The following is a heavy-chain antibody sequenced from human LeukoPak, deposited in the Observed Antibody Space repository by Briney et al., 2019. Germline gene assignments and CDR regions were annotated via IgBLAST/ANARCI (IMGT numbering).Heavy chain of an antibody. CDR2: ISAYNGNT. Sequence: GASVHVSCKTSGYTFTHYGISWVRPAPGLGLEWMGWISAYNGNTNYAQKVQGRVTKTTDTSTSTAYVELRSLRFDDTAVYYCARDQSVRLLQTSSTYFKHVFAIWGQGSMVTVSS. D-gene: IGHD6-13*01. CDR1: GYTFTHYG. CDR3: ARDQSVRLLQTSSTYFKHVFAI. V-gene: IGHV1-18*01. J-gene: IGHJ3*02.